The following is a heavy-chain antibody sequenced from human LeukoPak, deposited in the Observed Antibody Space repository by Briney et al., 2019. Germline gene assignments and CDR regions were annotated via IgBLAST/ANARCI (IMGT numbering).Heavy chain of an antibody. V-gene: IGHV4-31*03. CDR2: IYYSGST. CDR3: ARVYRGGGWVGYYFDY. CDR1: GGSISSGGYY. Sequence: SETLSLTCTVSGGSISSGGYYWIWIRQHPGKGLEWIGYIYYSGSTYYNPSLKSRVTISVDTSKNQFSLKLSSVTAADTAVYYCARVYRGGGWVGYYFDYWGQGTLVTVSS. D-gene: IGHD1-14*01. J-gene: IGHJ4*02.